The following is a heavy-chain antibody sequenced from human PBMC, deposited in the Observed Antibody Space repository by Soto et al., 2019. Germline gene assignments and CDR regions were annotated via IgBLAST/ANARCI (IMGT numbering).Heavy chain of an antibody. J-gene: IGHJ3*02. Sequence: WASVQVSRKDSGYTFTSYEINWVRQATGQGLEWMGWMNPNSGNTGYAQKFQGRVTMTRNTSISTAYMELSSLRSEDTAVYYCARGLYGGAAFVIWGQGTMVTVSS. D-gene: IGHD4-17*01. CDR2: MNPNSGNT. CDR3: ARGLYGGAAFVI. V-gene: IGHV1-8*01. CDR1: GYTFTSYE.